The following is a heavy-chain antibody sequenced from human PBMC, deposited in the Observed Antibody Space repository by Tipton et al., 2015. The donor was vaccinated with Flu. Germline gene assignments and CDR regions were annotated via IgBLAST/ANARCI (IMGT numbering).Heavy chain of an antibody. V-gene: IGHV3-48*03. J-gene: IGHJ4*02. D-gene: IGHD6-19*01. CDR3: ARDRSSGRYVKFDY. CDR2: ISSSGSTI. Sequence: SLRLSCAASGFTFSSYEMNWVRQAPGKGLEWVSYISSSGSTIYYADSVKGRFTISRDNAKNSLYLQMNSLRAEDTAVYYCARDRSSGRYVKFDYWGQGTLVTVSS. CDR1: GFTFSSYE.